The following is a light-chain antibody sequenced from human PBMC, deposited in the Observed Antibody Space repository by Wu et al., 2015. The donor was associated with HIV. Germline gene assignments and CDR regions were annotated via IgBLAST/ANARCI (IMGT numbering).Light chain of an antibody. CDR3: QQYNNWPRT. CDR2: GAS. V-gene: IGKV3-15*01. Sequence: EIVMTQSPGTLSVSPGERGTLFCRASQSVSNNLAWYQQKPGRAPRLLIYGASTRATGIPARFTGSGSGTEFTLTISSMQSEDFAGYYCQQYNNWPRTFGQGTKVEIK. CDR1: QSVSNN. J-gene: IGKJ1*01.